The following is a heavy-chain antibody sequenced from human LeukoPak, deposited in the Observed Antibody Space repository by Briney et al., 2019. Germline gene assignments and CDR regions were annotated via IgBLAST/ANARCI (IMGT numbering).Heavy chain of an antibody. CDR3: AKTTRPLGALDH. CDR2: ITETGGGT. CDR1: GFTFNTYP. V-gene: IGHV3-23*01. Sequence: PGGSLRLSYAASGFTFNTYPMNWVRQAPGKGLEWVSGITETGGGTKSADSVKGRFTISRDNSKNTLYLQMNSLTDEDTAIYYCAKTTRPLGALDHWGQGTLVTVSS. D-gene: IGHD1-26*01. J-gene: IGHJ4*02.